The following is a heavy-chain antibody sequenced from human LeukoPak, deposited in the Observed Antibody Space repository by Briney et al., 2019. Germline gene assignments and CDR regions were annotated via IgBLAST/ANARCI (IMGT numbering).Heavy chain of an antibody. D-gene: IGHD3-10*01. CDR1: GFTFGNYV. Sequence: GGSLRLSCAASGFTFGNYVMNWLRQAPGKGLEWVSRISASGGGTYYADSVKGRFTVSRDNSKNTLYLQMNSLRAEDTAVYYCSKVSYYGSGNFDYWGQGTLVTVSS. J-gene: IGHJ4*02. CDR3: SKVSYYGSGNFDY. CDR2: ISASGGGT. V-gene: IGHV3-23*01.